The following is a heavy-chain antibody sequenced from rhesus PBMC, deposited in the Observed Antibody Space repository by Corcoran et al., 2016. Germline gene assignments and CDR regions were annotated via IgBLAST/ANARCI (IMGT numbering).Heavy chain of an antibody. V-gene: IGHV3S4*01. J-gene: IGHJ4*01. CDR2: ISPHLNPL. D-gene: IGHD3-16*01. CDR3: TRLRYSGCYSPRDYFDY. CDR1: GFTFSSYD. Sequence: EVQLVESGGGLVQPGGSLRLSCAASGFTFSSYDMSWVRQALGKGSEWVSSISPHLNPLSSADSLNGRFTLSHNNAKTSLSLQLSSLKTDDTAVYFCTRLRYSGCYSPRDYFDYWGQGVLFTVSS.